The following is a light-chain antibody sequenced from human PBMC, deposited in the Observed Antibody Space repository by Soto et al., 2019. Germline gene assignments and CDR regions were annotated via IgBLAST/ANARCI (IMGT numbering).Light chain of an antibody. CDR1: QSVSSSY. CDR3: QQYGSSHT. V-gene: IGKV3-20*01. CDR2: GAS. Sequence: DIVLTQSPGTLSLSPGERATLSCRASQSVSSSYLAWYQQKPGQAPRLLIYGASSRATGIPDRFSGSGSGTDFTLTISRLEPEDFAVYYCQQYGSSHTFGQGTKLEIK. J-gene: IGKJ2*01.